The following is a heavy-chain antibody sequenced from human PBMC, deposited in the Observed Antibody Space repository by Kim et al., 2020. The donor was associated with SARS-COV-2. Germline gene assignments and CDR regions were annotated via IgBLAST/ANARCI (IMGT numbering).Heavy chain of an antibody. CDR2: IWYDGSNK. D-gene: IGHD6-19*01. CDR3: ARDRGAVAGIDYYYYGMDV. J-gene: IGHJ6*02. V-gene: IGHV3-33*01. CDR1: GFTFSSYG. Sequence: GGSLRLSCAASGFTFSSYGMHWVRQAPGKGLEWVAVIWYDGSNKYYADSVKGRFTISRDNSKNTLYLQMNSLRAEDTAVYYCARDRGAVAGIDYYYYGMDVWGQGTTVTVSS.